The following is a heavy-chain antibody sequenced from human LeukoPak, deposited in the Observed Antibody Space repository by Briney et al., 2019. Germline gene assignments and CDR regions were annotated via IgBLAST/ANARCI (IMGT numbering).Heavy chain of an antibody. V-gene: IGHV3-30*04. J-gene: IGHJ5*02. CDR1: GFTFSSYA. D-gene: IGHD1-26*01. Sequence: GGSLRLSCAASGFTFSSYAMHWVRQAPGKGLEWVAVISYDGSNKYYADSVKGRFTISRDNSKNTLYLQMNSLRAEDTAVYYCARDVGRGLPNWFDPWGQGTLVTVSS. CDR3: ARDVGRGLPNWFDP. CDR2: ISYDGSNK.